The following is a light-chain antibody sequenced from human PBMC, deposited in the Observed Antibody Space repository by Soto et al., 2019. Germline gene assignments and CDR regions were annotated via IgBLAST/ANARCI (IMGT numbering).Light chain of an antibody. J-gene: IGKJ5*01. V-gene: IGKV3-20*01. CDR1: QSVSSSY. CDR2: GAS. CDR3: QQYGSSPLVT. Sequence: EIVLTQSPGTLSLSPGERATLSCRASQSVSSSYLAWYQQKPGQAPRLLIYGASSWATGIPDRFSGSGSGTDFTLTISRLEPEDFAVYYCQQYGSSPLVTFGQGTRLEI.